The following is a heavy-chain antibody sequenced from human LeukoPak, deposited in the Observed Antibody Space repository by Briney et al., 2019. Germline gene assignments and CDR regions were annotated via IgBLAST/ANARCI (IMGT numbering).Heavy chain of an antibody. D-gene: IGHD2-15*01. CDR1: GGSISSSSYY. Sequence: PSETLSLTCTVSGGSISSSSYYWGWIRQPPGKGLEWIGSIYYSGSTYYNPSLKSRVTISVDTSKNQFSLKLSSVTAADTAVYYCAREPLVVVVAAAFFQHWGQGTLVTVSS. CDR2: IYYSGST. CDR3: AREPLVVVVAAAFFQH. J-gene: IGHJ1*01. V-gene: IGHV4-39*01.